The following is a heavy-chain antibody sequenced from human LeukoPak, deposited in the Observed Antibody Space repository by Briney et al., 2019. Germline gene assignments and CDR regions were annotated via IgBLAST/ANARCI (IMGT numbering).Heavy chain of an antibody. CDR2: FYYSGST. D-gene: IGHD5-18*01. Sequence: PSETLSLTCTVSGGSISSYYWSWIRQPPGKGLEWIGYFYYSGSTNYNPSLKSRVTISVDTSKNQFSLNLSSVTAADTAVYYCARLRGGGSYGLVDYWGQGTLVTVSS. CDR3: ARLRGGGSYGLVDY. J-gene: IGHJ4*02. CDR1: GGSISSYY. V-gene: IGHV4-59*01.